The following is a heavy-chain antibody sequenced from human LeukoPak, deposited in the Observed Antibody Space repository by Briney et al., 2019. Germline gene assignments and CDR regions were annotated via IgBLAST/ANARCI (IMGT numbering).Heavy chain of an antibody. CDR2: LSNTENS. CDR3: ARAIGVVDCGTQTCYPYHFDK. J-gene: IGHJ4*02. Sequence: QSGGSLRLSCAASGFSVRGSFMNWVRQAPGKGLEWVSLLSNTENSFYADSVKGRFTLSRDISNNTLYLHMHSLRGEDTAVYFCARAIGVVDCGTQTCYPYHFDKWGRGTLVTV. CDR1: GFSVRGSF. D-gene: IGHD2-21*01. V-gene: IGHV3-66*01.